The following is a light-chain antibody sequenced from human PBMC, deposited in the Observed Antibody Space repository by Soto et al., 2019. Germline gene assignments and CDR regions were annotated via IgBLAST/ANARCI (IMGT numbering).Light chain of an antibody. V-gene: IGLV1-51*01. CDR3: GAWDSTLGAL. Sequence: QSVLTQPPSVSAAPGQKVTISCSGSSSNIGKNYVSWYQHLPGTAPKLLIYDNHKRPSGIPDRFSGSKSGTSATLGITGLQTGDEADYYCGAWDSTLGALFGGWTKVTVL. CDR1: SSNIGKNY. CDR2: DNH. J-gene: IGLJ2*01.